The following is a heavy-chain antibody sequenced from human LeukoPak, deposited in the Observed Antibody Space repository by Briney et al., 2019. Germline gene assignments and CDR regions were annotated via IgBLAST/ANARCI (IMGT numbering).Heavy chain of an antibody. Sequence: PGGSLRLSCAASGFTFSSYAMHWVRQAPGKGLEWVAVISYDGSNKYYADSVKGRFAISRDNSKNTLYLQMNSLRAEDTAVYYCAREQGTYYYDTSGSLTYWGQGTLVTVSS. CDR1: GFTFSSYA. V-gene: IGHV3-30*09. D-gene: IGHD3-22*01. CDR2: ISYDGSNK. J-gene: IGHJ4*02. CDR3: AREQGTYYYDTSGSLTY.